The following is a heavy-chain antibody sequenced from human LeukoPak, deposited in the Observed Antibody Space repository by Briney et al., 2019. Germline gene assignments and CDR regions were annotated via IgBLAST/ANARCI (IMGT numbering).Heavy chain of an antibody. V-gene: IGHV4-38-2*02. J-gene: IGHJ4*02. CDR3: ARDTHLAD. CDR2: IYHGRTS. Sequence: LETLSLTCAVSGYSISSAYYWGWIRQPPGKGLEWIGNIYHGRTSYYNPSLKSRVTISVDTSKNQFSLKLSSVTAADTAVYYCARDTHLADWGQGTLVTVSS. CDR1: GYSISSAYY.